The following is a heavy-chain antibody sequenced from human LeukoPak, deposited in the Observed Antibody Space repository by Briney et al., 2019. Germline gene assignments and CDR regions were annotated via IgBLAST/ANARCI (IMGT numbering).Heavy chain of an antibody. CDR3: ARLNGNHFDY. CDR1: GYTFTGYY. CDR2: INPNSGAT. Sequence: GASVKVSCKASGYTFTGYYMHWVRQAPGQGLEWMGWINPNSGATDYAQKFRGRVTMTRDTSTSTAYMELSRLRSDDTAVYYCARLNGNHFDYWGQGTLVTVSS. V-gene: IGHV1-2*02. J-gene: IGHJ4*02. D-gene: IGHD1-14*01.